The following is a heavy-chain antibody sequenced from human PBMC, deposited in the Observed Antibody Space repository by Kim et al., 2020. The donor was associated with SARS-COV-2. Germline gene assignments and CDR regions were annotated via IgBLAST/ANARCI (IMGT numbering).Heavy chain of an antibody. Sequence: AGSVKGRFTISRDFYTNTLYLQMTSLRAEDTAVYYCARPLASEVSYDAFAIWGQGTMVTVSS. CDR3: ARPLASEVSYDAFAI. J-gene: IGHJ3*02. V-gene: IGHV3-33*01.